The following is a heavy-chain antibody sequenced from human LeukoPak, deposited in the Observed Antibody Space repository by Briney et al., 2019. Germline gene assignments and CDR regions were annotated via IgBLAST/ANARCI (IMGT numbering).Heavy chain of an antibody. Sequence: GGSLRLSCAASGFTFSSYWMSWVRQAPGKGLEWVANIKQDGSEKYYVDSVKGRFTISRDNAKNSLYLQMNSLRAEDTAVYYCARDRQADFWSGYSDAFDIWGQGTMVTVSS. V-gene: IGHV3-7*03. CDR1: GFTFSSYW. CDR3: ARDRQADFWSGYSDAFDI. D-gene: IGHD3-3*01. J-gene: IGHJ3*02. CDR2: IKQDGSEK.